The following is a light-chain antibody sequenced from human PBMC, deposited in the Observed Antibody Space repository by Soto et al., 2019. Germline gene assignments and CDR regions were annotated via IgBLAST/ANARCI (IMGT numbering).Light chain of an antibody. J-gene: IGKJ1*01. CDR2: DAS. V-gene: IGKV1-5*01. CDR1: QSISSW. CDR3: QQYNTFWT. Sequence: DIQMSQSPSTMTAAVGNRVIITCRASQSISSWLAWYQQKPGKVPNLLIYDASNLESGVPLRFSGSGSGTEFTLTISSLQPDDFATYYCQQYNTFWTFGPGTKVDIK.